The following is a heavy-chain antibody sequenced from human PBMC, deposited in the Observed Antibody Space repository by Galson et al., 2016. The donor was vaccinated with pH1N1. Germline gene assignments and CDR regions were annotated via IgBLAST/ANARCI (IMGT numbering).Heavy chain of an antibody. D-gene: IGHD2-15*01. CDR2: ISSNSWHM. J-gene: IGHJ3*02. Sequence: SLRLSCAASGFTFSAFSINWVRQAPGKGLEWVSSISSNSWHMYYADSVKGRLTISRDNAKNSVYLQMDSLRVEDTAVYYCARGEGCCSGNNCYCAFEIRGQGTMVTVPS. CDR1: GFTFSAFS. CDR3: ARGEGCCSGNNCYCAFEI. V-gene: IGHV3-21*04.